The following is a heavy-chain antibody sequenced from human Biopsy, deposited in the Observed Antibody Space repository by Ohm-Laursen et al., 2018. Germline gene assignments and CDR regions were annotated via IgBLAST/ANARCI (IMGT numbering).Heavy chain of an antibody. D-gene: IGHD3-22*01. Sequence: SDTLSLTCVVYGESFNGYYWSWIRQTPGKGLEWIGEINHSGRTNYNPSLKNRVTISVDTSKNQFSLKVRSVTAADTAVYYCVRGVDYYDPYHYYALDVWGQGTTVTVSS. CDR2: INHSGRT. CDR1: GESFNGYY. CDR3: VRGVDYYDPYHYYALDV. J-gene: IGHJ6*02. V-gene: IGHV4-34*01.